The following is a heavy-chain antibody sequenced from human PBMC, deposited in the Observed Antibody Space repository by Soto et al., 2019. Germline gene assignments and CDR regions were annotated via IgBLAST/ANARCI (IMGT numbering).Heavy chain of an antibody. CDR3: AREPATAKPEGVDF. J-gene: IGHJ4*02. Sequence: GXSVKGSCKASGYTFSDYYINWGRQAPGQGLEWMGWINPNSGGTKYAPKFEGGVTMTRDTSITTAYMELSRLRSGDTAVYYCAREPATAKPEGVDFWGQGTLVTVSS. D-gene: IGHD1-1*01. CDR1: GYTFSDYY. V-gene: IGHV1-2*02. CDR2: INPNSGGT.